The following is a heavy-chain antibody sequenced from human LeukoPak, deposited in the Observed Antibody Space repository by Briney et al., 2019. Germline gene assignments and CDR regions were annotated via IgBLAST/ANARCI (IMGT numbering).Heavy chain of an antibody. CDR3: ARDFGDYGDPGWFDP. CDR2: INWNGGST. J-gene: IGHJ5*02. CDR1: GFTFDDYG. Sequence: GGSLRLSCAASGFTFDDYGMSWVRHAPGKGLEWVSGINWNGGSTGYADSVKGRFTISRDNAKNSLYLQMNSLRAEDTAVYYCARDFGDYGDPGWFDPWGQGTLVTVSS. V-gene: IGHV3-20*04. D-gene: IGHD4-17*01.